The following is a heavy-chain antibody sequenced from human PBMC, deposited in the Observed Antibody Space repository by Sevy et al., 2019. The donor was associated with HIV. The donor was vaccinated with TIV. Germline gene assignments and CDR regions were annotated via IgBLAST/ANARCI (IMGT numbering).Heavy chain of an antibody. D-gene: IGHD3-3*01. CDR2: ISYDGSKK. CDR3: AKRPSLFYLLDY. V-gene: IGHV3-30*18. Sequence: GGSLRLSCAASGFTFSNYGMHWVRQAPGKGLEWVAVISYDGSKKYYADSVKRRFTISRDNSKNTLYLQMNSLGTEDTAVYYCAKRPSLFYLLDYWGQGTLVTVSS. J-gene: IGHJ4*02. CDR1: GFTFSNYG.